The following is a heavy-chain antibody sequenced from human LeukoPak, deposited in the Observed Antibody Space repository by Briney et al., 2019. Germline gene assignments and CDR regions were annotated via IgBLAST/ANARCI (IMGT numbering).Heavy chain of an antibody. Sequence: GGSLRLSCAASGFIFDDYAMHWVRQAPGKGLEWVSGINWNSGTIGYADSVKGRFTISRDNAKNSLNLQMNSLRADDMAFYYCARDRFRYCSGAYCSHFEFWGQGTLVSVSS. CDR3: ARDRFRYCSGAYCSHFEF. J-gene: IGHJ4*02. V-gene: IGHV3-9*03. D-gene: IGHD2-15*01. CDR2: INWNSGTI. CDR1: GFIFDDYA.